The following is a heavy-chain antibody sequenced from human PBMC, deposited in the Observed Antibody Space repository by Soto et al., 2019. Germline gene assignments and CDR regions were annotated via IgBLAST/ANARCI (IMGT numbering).Heavy chain of an antibody. Sequence: SETLCLTCRVSDGSIGGSSCYWGWIRQPPGKGLEWIGSIYYSGSTYYNPSLKSRVTISVDTSKNQFSLKLSSVTAADTAVYYCARLSGVLDTVSDAEYFQHWGQGTLVTVSS. CDR3: ARLSGVLDTVSDAEYFQH. CDR2: IYYSGST. D-gene: IGHD4-17*01. V-gene: IGHV4-39*01. CDR1: DGSIGGSSCY. J-gene: IGHJ1*01.